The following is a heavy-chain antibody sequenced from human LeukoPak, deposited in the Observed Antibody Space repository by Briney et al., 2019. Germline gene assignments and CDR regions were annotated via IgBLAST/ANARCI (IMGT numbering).Heavy chain of an antibody. CDR2: IYSGGST. CDR3: ARDALSNYDSSGYWVPDAFDI. D-gene: IGHD3-22*01. V-gene: IGHV3-66*01. J-gene: IGHJ3*02. CDR1: GFTVSSNY. Sequence: PGGSLRLSCAASGFTVSSNYMSWVRQAPGKGLEWVSVIYSGGSTYYADSVKGRFTISRDNAKNSLYLQMNSLRAEDTAVYYCARDALSNYDSSGYWVPDAFDIWGQGTMVTVSS.